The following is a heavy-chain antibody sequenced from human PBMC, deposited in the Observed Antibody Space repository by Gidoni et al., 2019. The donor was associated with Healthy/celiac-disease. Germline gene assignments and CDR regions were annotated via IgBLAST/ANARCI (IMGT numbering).Heavy chain of an antibody. CDR1: GFTFSSYG. J-gene: IGHJ1*01. V-gene: IGHV3-30*18. CDR3: AKDDRGGFQH. CDR2: ISYDGSNK. Sequence: QVQLVESGGGVVQPGRSLRLSCAASGFTFSSYGMHWVRQAPGKGLEWVAVISYDGSNKYYADSVKGRFTISRDNSKNTLYLQMNSLRAEDTAVYYCAKDDRGGFQHWGQGTLVTVSS.